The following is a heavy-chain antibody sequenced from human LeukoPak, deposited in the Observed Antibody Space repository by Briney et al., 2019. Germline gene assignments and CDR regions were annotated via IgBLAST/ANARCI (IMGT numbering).Heavy chain of an antibody. J-gene: IGHJ4*02. D-gene: IGHD6-13*01. CDR1: GGSISSSSYY. Sequence: SETLSLTCTVSGGSISSSSYYWGWIRQPPGKGLEWIGSIYYSGSTYYNPSLKSRVTISVDTSKNQFSLKLSSVTAAGTAVYYCANILGTDFDYWGQGTLVTVSS. V-gene: IGHV4-39*01. CDR2: IYYSGST. CDR3: ANILGTDFDY.